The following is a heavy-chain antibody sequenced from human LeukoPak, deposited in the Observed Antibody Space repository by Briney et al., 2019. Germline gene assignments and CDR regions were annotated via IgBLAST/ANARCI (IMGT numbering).Heavy chain of an antibody. CDR3: ARSTIVAAGTGPFDI. CDR2: ISGGGST. V-gene: IGHV3-53*01. D-gene: IGHD6-13*01. CDR1: GGSVSSDY. Sequence: ETLSLTCTVSGGSVSSDYWSWIRQPPGKGLEWVSSISGGGSTNYAGSVMGRFTISRDNSKSTLYLQMNSLRAEDTAVYYCARSTIVAAGTGPFDIWGQGTMVTVSS. J-gene: IGHJ3*02.